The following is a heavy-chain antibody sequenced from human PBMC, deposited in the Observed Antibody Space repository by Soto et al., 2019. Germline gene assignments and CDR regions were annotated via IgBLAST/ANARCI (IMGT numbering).Heavy chain of an antibody. V-gene: IGHV3-74*01. CDR1: GFTFSSYW. J-gene: IGHJ4*02. CDR2: INDDGSTT. Sequence: GGSLRLSCAASGFTFSSYWMHWVRQAPGKGLVWVSRINDDGSTTIYADSVKGRFTISRDNAKNTLYLQMNSLRAEDTAVYYCARDMSRSWASSIDYWGQGTLVTVSS. D-gene: IGHD2-2*01. CDR3: ARDMSRSWASSIDY.